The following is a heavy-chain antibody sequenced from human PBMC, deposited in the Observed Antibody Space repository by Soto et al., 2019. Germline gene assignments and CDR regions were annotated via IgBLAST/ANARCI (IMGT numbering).Heavy chain of an antibody. CDR2: INPNSGGT. D-gene: IGHD3-22*01. V-gene: IGHV1-2*02. CDR1: GYTFTGYY. CDR3: ARDFGDSSGYYYYYGMDV. J-gene: IGHJ6*02. Sequence: ASEKVSCKASGYTFTGYYMHWVRQAPGQGLEWMGWINPNSGGTNYAQKFQGRVTMTRDTSISTAYMELSRLRSDDTAVYYCARDFGDSSGYYYYYGMDVWGQGTTVTVSS.